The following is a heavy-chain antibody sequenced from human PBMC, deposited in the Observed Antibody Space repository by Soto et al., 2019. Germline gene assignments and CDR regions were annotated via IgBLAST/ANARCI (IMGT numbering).Heavy chain of an antibody. CDR1: GGSFSGYY. J-gene: IGHJ4*02. V-gene: IGHV4-34*01. D-gene: IGHD2-21*02. Sequence: SETLSLTCAVYGGSFSGYYWSWIRQPPGKGLEWIGEINHSGSTNYNPSLKSRVTISVDTSKNQFSLKLSSVTAADTAVYYCAREGVVTRVYDDYYYFDYWGQGTLVTVSS. CDR2: INHSGST. CDR3: AREGVVTRVYDDYYYFDY.